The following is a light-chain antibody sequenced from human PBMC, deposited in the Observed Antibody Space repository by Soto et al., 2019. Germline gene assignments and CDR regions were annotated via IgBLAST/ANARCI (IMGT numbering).Light chain of an antibody. J-gene: IGKJ1*01. Sequence: DIQITQSPSTLSASVGDRVTITCRASQSISSWLAWDQQKPGKAPKLLIYDASSLESGVPSRFSGSGSGTEFTLTITRLQPDHFANYYCQQYNSYRTFGQGTKVEIK. CDR2: DAS. V-gene: IGKV1-5*01. CDR1: QSISSW. CDR3: QQYNSYRT.